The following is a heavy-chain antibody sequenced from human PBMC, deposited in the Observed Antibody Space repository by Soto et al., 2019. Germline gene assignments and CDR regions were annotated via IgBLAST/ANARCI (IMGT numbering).Heavy chain of an antibody. J-gene: IGHJ4*01. CDR2: IYTSGRT. CDR1: GFPVSSNY. Sequence: DVQLVESGGGLIQPGGSLRLSCAASGFPVSSNYMSWVRQAPGKGLEWVSVIYTSGRTYYADSVKGRCTISRDNSKNTRYLQMNSLRAEETAVYYCVRDSSRGWYHGYWGHGTLVTVSS. CDR3: VRDSSRGWYHGY. D-gene: IGHD6-19*01. V-gene: IGHV3-53*01.